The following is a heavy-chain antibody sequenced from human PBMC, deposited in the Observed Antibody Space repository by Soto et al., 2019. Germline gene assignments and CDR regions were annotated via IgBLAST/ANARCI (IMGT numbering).Heavy chain of an antibody. CDR3: AKQLFGDYAWLDY. D-gene: IGHD3-16*01. CDR1: GFTFSSYA. J-gene: IGHJ4*02. Sequence: GGSLRLSCSASGFTFSSYAMHWVRQAPGKGLEYVSGIRGNGDPPFYADSVKGRFTISRDNSKNTVYLQMNSLRAEDTAVYYCAKQLFGDYAWLDYWGQGTLVTVSS. V-gene: IGHV3-64*04. CDR2: IRGNGDPP.